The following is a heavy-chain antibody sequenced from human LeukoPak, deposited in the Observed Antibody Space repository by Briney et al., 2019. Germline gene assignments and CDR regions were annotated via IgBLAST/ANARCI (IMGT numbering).Heavy chain of an antibody. CDR1: GGTFSSYA. J-gene: IGHJ4*02. CDR3: ARAVPYYDFWSGYLDY. V-gene: IGHV1-69*05. D-gene: IGHD3-3*01. Sequence: SVKVSCKASGGTFSSYAISWVRQAPGQGLEWMGGIIPIFGTANYAQKFQGRVTITTDESTSTAYMELSSLRSEDTAVYYCARAVPYYDFWSGYLDYWGQGTLVTVSS. CDR2: IIPIFGTA.